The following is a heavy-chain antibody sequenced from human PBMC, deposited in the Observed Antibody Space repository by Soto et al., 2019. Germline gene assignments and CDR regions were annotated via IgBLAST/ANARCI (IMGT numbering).Heavy chain of an antibody. J-gene: IGHJ4*02. D-gene: IGHD1-26*01. CDR3: ARGPLGAATFDY. CDR1: GGSFSGYY. V-gene: IGHV4-34*01. CDR2: INHSGST. Sequence: SLTCSVGGGSFSGYYWSWIRQPPGKGLEWIGEINHSGSTNYNPSLKSRVTISVDTSKNQFSLKLSSVTAADTAVYYCARGPLGAATFDYPGPVTMGTVSS.